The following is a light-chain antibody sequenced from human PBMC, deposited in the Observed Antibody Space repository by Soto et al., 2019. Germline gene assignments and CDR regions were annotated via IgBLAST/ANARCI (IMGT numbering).Light chain of an antibody. Sequence: EIVVTQSPGTLSLSPGERATLSCRASQSITSSYLAWYQQRPGQTPRLLIYGASSRATGIPDRFSGSGSGTDFTLTISRLEPEVFAVYYCQQYDNSIYTFGQGTKLEIK. CDR3: QQYDNSIYT. CDR1: QSITSSY. V-gene: IGKV3-20*01. CDR2: GAS. J-gene: IGKJ2*01.